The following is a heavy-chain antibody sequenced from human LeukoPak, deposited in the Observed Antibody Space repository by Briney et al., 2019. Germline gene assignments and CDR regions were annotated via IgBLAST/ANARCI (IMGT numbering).Heavy chain of an antibody. CDR2: IKQDGSEK. CDR3: ARVRGDGYNNLNCDY. V-gene: IGHV3-7*01. Sequence: GGSLRLSCAASGFTFSSYWMSWVRQAPGKGLEWVANIKQDGSEKYYVDSVKGRFTISRDNAKNSLYLQMNRLRAEDTAVYYCARVRGDGYNNLNCDYWGQGTLVTVSS. CDR1: GFTFSSYW. D-gene: IGHD5-24*01. J-gene: IGHJ4*02.